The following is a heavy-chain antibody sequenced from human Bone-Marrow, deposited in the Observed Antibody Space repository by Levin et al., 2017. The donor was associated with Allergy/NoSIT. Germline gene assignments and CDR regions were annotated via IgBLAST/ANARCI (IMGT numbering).Heavy chain of an antibody. Sequence: SCGPSGFTFSNYEMNWVRQAPGKGLEWVSYIDNSGIKIYYADSVKGRFTISRDNAKNSLYLQMKSLRPEDTAIYYCARGDYCSGGTCPDYYAMDVWGQGTTVTVSS. J-gene: IGHJ6*02. CDR1: GFTFSNYE. CDR3: ARGDYCSGGTCPDYYAMDV. CDR2: IDNSGIKI. D-gene: IGHD2-15*01. V-gene: IGHV3-48*03.